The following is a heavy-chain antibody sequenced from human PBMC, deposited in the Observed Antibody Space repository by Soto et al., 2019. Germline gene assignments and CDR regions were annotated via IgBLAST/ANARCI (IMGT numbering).Heavy chain of an antibody. V-gene: IGHV5-51*01. J-gene: IGHJ6*02. D-gene: IGHD6-6*01. Sequence: PGESLKISRKGSGYSFTSYWIGWVRQMPGKGLEWMGSIYPGDSDPRTSPSFQGQVTISADKSISTASLQWSSLKASDTAMYYCARRDPPSSGMDVWGQGTTVTVSS. CDR2: IYPGDSDP. CDR3: ARRDPPSSGMDV. CDR1: GYSFTSYW.